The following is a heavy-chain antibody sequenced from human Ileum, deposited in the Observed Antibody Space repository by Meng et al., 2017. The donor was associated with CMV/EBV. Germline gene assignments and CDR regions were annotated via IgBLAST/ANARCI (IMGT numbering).Heavy chain of an antibody. CDR2: ISHSGYT. V-gene: IGHV4-4*02. Sequence: TRSLTCVVYRESISGGSLWSWIRQPPGKGMEWIGEISHSGYTNYNPSLKSRVTVSVDKSENQLSLKLTSVTAADTAVYYCARNFGYWGQGTLVTVSS. J-gene: IGHJ4*02. CDR1: RESISGGSL. CDR3: ARNFGY.